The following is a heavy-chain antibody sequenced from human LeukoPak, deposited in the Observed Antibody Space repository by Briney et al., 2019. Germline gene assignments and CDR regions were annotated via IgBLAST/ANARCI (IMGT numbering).Heavy chain of an antibody. CDR1: GFTFASYA. CDR2: FSASGNYT. V-gene: IGHV3-23*01. D-gene: IGHD1-26*01. CDR3: AKDRRELDY. J-gene: IGHJ4*02. Sequence: GGSLRLSCAASGFTFASYAMSWVRQAPGKGLEWVSTFSASGNYTYYADSVKGRFTISRDNTKNTLYLQMNSLRVEDTAVYYCAKDRRELDYWGQGTLVTVSS.